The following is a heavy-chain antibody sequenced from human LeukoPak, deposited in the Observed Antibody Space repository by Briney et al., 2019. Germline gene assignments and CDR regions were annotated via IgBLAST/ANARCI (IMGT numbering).Heavy chain of an antibody. V-gene: IGHV3-48*04. D-gene: IGHD1-26*01. Sequence: GGSLRLSCAASEFTFSSYSMNWVRQAPGKELEWVSYITNSGNSKSYADSVKGRFTISRDNAKNSLYLQMNSLRAEDTAVYYCARGLGWELPTAYWGQGTLVTVSS. J-gene: IGHJ4*02. CDR1: EFTFSSYS. CDR2: ITNSGNSK. CDR3: ARGLGWELPTAY.